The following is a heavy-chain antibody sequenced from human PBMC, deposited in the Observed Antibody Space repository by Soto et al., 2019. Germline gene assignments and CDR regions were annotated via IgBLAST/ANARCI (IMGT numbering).Heavy chain of an antibody. V-gene: IGHV3-23*01. CDR3: AKARAQYYDFWSGYPVDY. D-gene: IGHD3-3*01. CDR2: ISGGGSST. Sequence: GGSLRLSCVASGFTFSTSAMNWLRQAPGKGLEWVSDISGGGSSTYYAESVRGRFTISRDNSKNTLYLQMNSLRAEDTVVYYCAKARAQYYDFWSGYPVDYWGQGTLVTVSS. J-gene: IGHJ4*02. CDR1: GFTFSTSA.